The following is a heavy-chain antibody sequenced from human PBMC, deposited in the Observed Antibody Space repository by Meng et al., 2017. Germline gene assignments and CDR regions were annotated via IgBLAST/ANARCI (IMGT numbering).Heavy chain of an antibody. V-gene: IGHV3-53*01. J-gene: IGHJ4*02. CDR1: GFTVSSNE. D-gene: IGHD5-24*01. CDR3: AKDQGAGDGYNYWGFDY. Sequence: GESLKISCAASGFTVSSNEMSWVRQAPGKGLEWVSAIHSGGGTYYADSVKGRFTISRDNSKNTLYLQMNSLRAEDTAVYYCAKDQGAGDGYNYWGFDYWGQGTLVTVSS. CDR2: IHSGGGT.